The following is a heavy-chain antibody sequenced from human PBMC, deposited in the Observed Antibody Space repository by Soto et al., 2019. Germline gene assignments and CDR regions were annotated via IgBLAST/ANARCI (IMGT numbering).Heavy chain of an antibody. J-gene: IGHJ4*02. V-gene: IGHV4-39*01. CDR3: ARPSRTYYGSDNYFDY. CDR2: IYYSGST. Sequence: SETLSLTCTVSGCSISSSSYYWGWIRQPPGKGLEWIGSIYYSGSTYYNPSLKSRVTISVDTSKNQFSLKLSSVTAADTAVYYCARPSRTYYGSDNYFDYWGQGTLVTVSS. CDR1: GCSISSSSYY. D-gene: IGHD3-10*01.